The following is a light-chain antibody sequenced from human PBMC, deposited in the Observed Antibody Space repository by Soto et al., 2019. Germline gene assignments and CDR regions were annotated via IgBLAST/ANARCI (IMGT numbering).Light chain of an antibody. CDR2: ENT. J-gene: IGLJ7*01. CDR1: SSDIGAAYD. CDR3: QSYDSRLGVV. Sequence: QSVLTQPPSVSGAPGQRVTISCSGSSSDIGAAYDVHWYQQHPGTATKLLIHENTNRPSGVPDRFSASKSGTSASLAITGLQAEDEADYYCQSYDSRLGVVFGGGTQLTVL. V-gene: IGLV1-40*01.